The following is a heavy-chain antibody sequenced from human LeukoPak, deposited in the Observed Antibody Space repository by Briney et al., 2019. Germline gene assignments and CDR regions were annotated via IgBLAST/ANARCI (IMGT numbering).Heavy chain of an antibody. D-gene: IGHD3-10*01. Sequence: GGSLRLSCAASGFIFSDYTINWVRQAPGKGLEWVSSISRRTSYTYYDDSVKGRFTVSRDDAKNLAYLQMNSLRAEDTAVYYCARVSESAWFGELPLWGQGTMVTVSS. J-gene: IGHJ3*01. V-gene: IGHV3-21*01. CDR2: ISRRTSYT. CDR3: ARVSESAWFGELPL. CDR1: GFIFSDYT.